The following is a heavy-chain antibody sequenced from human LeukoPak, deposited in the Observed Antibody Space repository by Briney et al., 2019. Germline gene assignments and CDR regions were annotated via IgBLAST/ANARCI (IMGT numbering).Heavy chain of an antibody. D-gene: IGHD3-22*01. CDR1: GGTFSSYA. CDR3: ARNYYDSSGYYYS. V-gene: IGHV1-69*05. J-gene: IGHJ4*02. Sequence: GASVKVSCKASGGTFSSYAISWVRQAPGRGLEWMGGIIPIFGTANYAQKFQGRVTITTDESTSTAYMELSSLRSEDTAAYYCARNYYDSSGYYYSWGQGTLVTVSS. CDR2: IIPIFGTA.